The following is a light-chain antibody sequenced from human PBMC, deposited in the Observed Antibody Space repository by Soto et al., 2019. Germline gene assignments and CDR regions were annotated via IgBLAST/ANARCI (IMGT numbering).Light chain of an antibody. CDR1: QDISNY. CDR2: GAF. J-gene: IGKJ2*01. CDR3: QHLNYYPYT. Sequence: DIQLTQSPSFLSAAVRDRVTIICRASQDISNYLAWYQQKPGKAPKLLIFGAFTLQSGVPSRFSGSGSGTEFTLTISSLQPEDFAIYYCQHLNYYPYTFGQGTKLEIK. V-gene: IGKV1-9*01.